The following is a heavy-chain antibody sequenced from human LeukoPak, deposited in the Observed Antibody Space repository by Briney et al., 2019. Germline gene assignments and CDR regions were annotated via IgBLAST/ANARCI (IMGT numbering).Heavy chain of an antibody. CDR3: ARQLYSSGSYYAPMDV. CDR1: GGSIRSSIYF. CDR2: IHYSGST. V-gene: IGHV4-39*01. D-gene: IGHD3-10*01. J-gene: IGHJ6*03. Sequence: PSETLSLTCTVSGGSIRSSIYFWGWIRQPPGKGLEWIGSIHYSGSTYHDPSLKSRVTVSLDTSRNQFSLKLSSVTATDTAVYYCARQLYSSGSYYAPMDVWGKGTTVTISS.